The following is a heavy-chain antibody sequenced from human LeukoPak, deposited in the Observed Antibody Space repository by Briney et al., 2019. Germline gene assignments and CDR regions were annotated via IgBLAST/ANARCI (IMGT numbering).Heavy chain of an antibody. Sequence: PGGSLRLSCAASGFTFSSYWMSWVRLAPGKGLEWVANIKQDGSAKFYVESVKGRFTISRDNAKKSLYLQMNSLRAEDTAVYYCARGPPLFDPWGQGTLVAVPS. V-gene: IGHV3-7*01. CDR3: ARGPPLFDP. CDR2: IKQDGSAK. CDR1: GFTFSSYW. J-gene: IGHJ5*02.